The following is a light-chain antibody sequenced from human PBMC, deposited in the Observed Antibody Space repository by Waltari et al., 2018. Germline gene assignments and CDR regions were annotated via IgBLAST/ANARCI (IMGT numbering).Light chain of an antibody. J-gene: IGLJ2*01. V-gene: IGLV2-14*03. CDR2: DVN. CDR1: SSDVGGYNY. CDR3: SSYISSDTLEL. Sequence: HSALTQPASVSGSPGQSLTISCTGTSSDVGGYNYVSWYQQHPGKAPKLIIYDVNNRPSGVSKRFSGSKSGNTASLTICGLQAEDEADYYCSSYISSDTLELFGGGTSLTVL.